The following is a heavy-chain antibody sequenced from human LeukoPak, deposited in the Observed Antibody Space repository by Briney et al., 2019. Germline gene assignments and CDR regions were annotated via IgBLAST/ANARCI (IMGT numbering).Heavy chain of an antibody. Sequence: GGSLRLSCAASGFTFEDYAMHWLRQAPGKGLEWVTGINWNRGSIVYADSVKGRFTISRDNVMNSLYLQMNSLRPEHTALYYCVKDRRNPYRPEGPFDPWGQGTLVTVSS. J-gene: IGHJ5*02. CDR3: VKDRRNPYRPEGPFDP. V-gene: IGHV3-9*01. D-gene: IGHD1-14*01. CDR1: GFTFEDYA. CDR2: INWNRGSI.